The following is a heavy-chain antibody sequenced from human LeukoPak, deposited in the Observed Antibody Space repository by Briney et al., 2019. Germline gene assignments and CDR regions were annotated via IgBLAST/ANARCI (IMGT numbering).Heavy chain of an antibody. V-gene: IGHV3-9*01. Sequence: GGSLRLSCAASGFTFDEYAMHWVRQLPGKGLEWVSGIDWNSGGVAYADSVKGRFTISRDNAKNSLYLQMNSLRAEDTALYYCTKGAIALVRGVFDYWGQGTLVTVSP. CDR1: GFTFDEYA. D-gene: IGHD3-10*01. CDR3: TKGAIALVRGVFDY. CDR2: IDWNSGGV. J-gene: IGHJ4*02.